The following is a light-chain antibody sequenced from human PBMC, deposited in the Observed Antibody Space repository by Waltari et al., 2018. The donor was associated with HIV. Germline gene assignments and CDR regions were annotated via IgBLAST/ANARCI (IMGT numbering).Light chain of an antibody. J-gene: IGLJ3*02. CDR1: SSDVGNYTL. CDR3: CSYAGSSPLWV. Sequence: QSALTQPASVSGSPGQSTTISCTGPSSDVGNYTLVSWYQQHPGKVPKLIIFEVNERPSGVSDRFSGSKSVNTASLTISGLQAEDEADYYCCSYAGSSPLWVFGGGTKLTVL. V-gene: IGLV2-23*02. CDR2: EVN.